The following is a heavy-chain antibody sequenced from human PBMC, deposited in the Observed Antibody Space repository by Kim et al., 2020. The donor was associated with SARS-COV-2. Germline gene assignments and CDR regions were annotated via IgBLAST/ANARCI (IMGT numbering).Heavy chain of an antibody. CDR3: ARAYSRTYFDS. J-gene: IGHJ4*02. Sequence: ASVKVSCKASGYTFTGWYMHWVRQAPGQGLEYMGWINPSSGGTNYAHKFQGRVTMTRDRSINTAYMELNRLTSDDTAVYYCARAYSRTYFDSWGQGALVTVSS. D-gene: IGHD4-4*01. V-gene: IGHV1-2*07. CDR2: INPSSGGT. CDR1: GYTFTGWY.